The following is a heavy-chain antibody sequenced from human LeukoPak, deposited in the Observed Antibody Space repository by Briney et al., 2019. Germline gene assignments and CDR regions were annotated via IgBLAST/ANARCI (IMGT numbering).Heavy chain of an antibody. V-gene: IGHV4-31*03. D-gene: IGHD3-3*01. CDR2: IYYSGST. Sequence: PSQTLSLTCTVSGGSISSGGYYWSWIRQHPGKGLEWIGYIYYSGSTYYNPSLKSRVTISVDTSKHQFSLKLSSVTAADTAVHYCARGGEGLRFLEWLGAFDIWGQGTMVTVSS. CDR1: GGSISSGGYY. J-gene: IGHJ3*02. CDR3: ARGGEGLRFLEWLGAFDI.